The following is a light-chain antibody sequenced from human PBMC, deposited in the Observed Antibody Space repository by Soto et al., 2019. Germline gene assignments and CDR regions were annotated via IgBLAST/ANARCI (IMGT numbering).Light chain of an antibody. Sequence: QSALTQPASVSGSPGQSITISCTGTSSDIGGYNYVSWYQQHPGKAPKLIIYEVINRPSGVSSRFSGPKSGNTASLTISGLQAEDEADYYCTSYASSILWVFGGGTKLTVL. CDR2: EVI. V-gene: IGLV2-14*01. J-gene: IGLJ3*02. CDR3: TSYASSILWV. CDR1: SSDIGGYNY.